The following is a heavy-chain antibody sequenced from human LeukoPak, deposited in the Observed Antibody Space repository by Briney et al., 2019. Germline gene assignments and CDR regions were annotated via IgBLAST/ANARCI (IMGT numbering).Heavy chain of an antibody. V-gene: IGHV3-7*01. CDR1: GFTFSSYG. CDR3: ARFLGAARTFDY. CDR2: IKQDGSEK. D-gene: IGHD2/OR15-2a*01. J-gene: IGHJ4*02. Sequence: PGGSLRLSCAASGFTFSSYGMSWVRQAPGKGLKWVANIKQDGSEKYYADSVKGRFTISRDNAKNSLYLQMNSLRDEDTAVYYCARFLGAARTFDYWGEKSLVTVSS.